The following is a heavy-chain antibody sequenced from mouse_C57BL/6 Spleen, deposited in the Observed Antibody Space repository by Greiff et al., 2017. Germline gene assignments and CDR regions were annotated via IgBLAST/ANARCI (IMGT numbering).Heavy chain of an antibody. Sequence: EVMLVESGGGLVKPGGSLKLSCAASGFTFSDYGMHWVRQAPEKGLEWVAYISSGSSTIYYADTVKGRFTISRDNAKNTLFLQMTSLRSEDTAMYYCARRVYDYDGAWFAYWGQGTLVTVSA. CDR3: ARRVYDYDGAWFAY. D-gene: IGHD2-4*01. V-gene: IGHV5-17*01. CDR1: GFTFSDYG. J-gene: IGHJ3*01. CDR2: ISSGSSTI.